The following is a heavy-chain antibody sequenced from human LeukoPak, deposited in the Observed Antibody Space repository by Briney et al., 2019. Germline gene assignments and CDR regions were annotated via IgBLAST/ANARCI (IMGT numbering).Heavy chain of an antibody. D-gene: IGHD2-21*02. Sequence: GGSLRLSCEASGFTSRNHWMHWVRQAPGKGLVWVSRVDGDGSGASYADFVRGRFTISRDNAKDTLYLQMNSLRAEDTAVYYCVSLVVTAYLAFYIWGQGTMVTVSS. CDR2: VDGDGSGA. CDR1: GFTSRNHW. CDR3: VSLVVTAYLAFYI. J-gene: IGHJ3*02. V-gene: IGHV3-74*01.